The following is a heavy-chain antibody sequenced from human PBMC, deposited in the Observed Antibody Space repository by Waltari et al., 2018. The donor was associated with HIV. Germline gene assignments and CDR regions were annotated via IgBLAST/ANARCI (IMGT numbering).Heavy chain of an antibody. CDR2: TRYDGTNK. D-gene: IGHD3-22*01. CDR1: GFTSSNHA. CDR3: AKAPHHYDSSGPVY. V-gene: IGHV3-30*02. J-gene: IGHJ4*02. Sequence: QVKLVASGGGVVQPGGSLRLSCTASGFTSSNHAMHWVRQAPGKGLQWLAFTRYDGTNKYYVDAVKGRFIISRDNSKNTLSLQMHSLRAEDTAVYYCAKAPHHYDSSGPVYWGQGTLVTVSS.